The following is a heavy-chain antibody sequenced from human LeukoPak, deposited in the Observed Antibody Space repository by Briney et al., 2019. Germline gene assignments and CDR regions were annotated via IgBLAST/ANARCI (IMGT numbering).Heavy chain of an antibody. D-gene: IGHD3-22*01. Sequence: GGFLRLSCAASGFTFSSYGMHWVRQAPGKGLEWVAVISYDGSNKYYADSVKGRFTISRDNSKNTLYLQMNSLRAEDTAVYYCAKTDYYDSSDYYYYGMDVWGQGTTVTVSS. CDR3: AKTDYYDSSDYYYYGMDV. CDR2: ISYDGSNK. V-gene: IGHV3-30*18. J-gene: IGHJ6*02. CDR1: GFTFSSYG.